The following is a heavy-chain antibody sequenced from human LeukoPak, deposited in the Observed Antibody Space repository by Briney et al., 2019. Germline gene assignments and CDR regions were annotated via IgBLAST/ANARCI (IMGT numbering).Heavy chain of an antibody. D-gene: IGHD2/OR15-2a*01. CDR1: GFIFSAYN. J-gene: IGHJ5*02. V-gene: IGHV3-21*01. CDR2: ISGGSFNYI. CDR3: ARGDDYLPFDH. Sequence: SGGSLRLSCAASGFIFSAYNMVWDRQAPGTGLEWVARISGGSFNYINYTDSVKGRFTVSRDNARNSLYLQMNSLRVEDTGVYYCARGDDYLPFDHWGQGNLVTVSS.